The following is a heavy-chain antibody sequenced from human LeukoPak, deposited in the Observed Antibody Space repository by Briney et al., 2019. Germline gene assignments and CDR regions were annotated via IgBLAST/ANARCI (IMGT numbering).Heavy chain of an antibody. CDR1: GGSISSYY. V-gene: IGHV4-4*07. J-gene: IGHJ4*02. D-gene: IGHD3-22*01. Sequence: PSETLSLTCTVSGGSISSYYWSWIRQPAGKGLEWIGRIYASGSTNYNPSLKSRVTMSVDTSKNQFSLKLSSVTAADTAVYYCARDPGTYYYDSSGSYYFDYWGQGTLVTVSS. CDR2: IYASGST. CDR3: ARDPGTYYYDSSGSYYFDY.